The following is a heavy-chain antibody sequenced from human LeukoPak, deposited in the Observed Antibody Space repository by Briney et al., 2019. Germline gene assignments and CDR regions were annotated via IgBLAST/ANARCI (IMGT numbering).Heavy chain of an antibody. CDR2: ISSSGRTM. Sequence: GGSLRLSCVASGFSFSSYEMNWVRQAPGKGLEWVSYISSSGRTMYYADSVKGRFTISRDTSKNTLYLQMNSLRAEDTAVYYCAKGDSHYSSSWYRPDWFDPWGQGTLVTVSS. J-gene: IGHJ5*02. D-gene: IGHD6-13*01. CDR3: AKGDSHYSSSWYRPDWFDP. CDR1: GFSFSSYE. V-gene: IGHV3-48*03.